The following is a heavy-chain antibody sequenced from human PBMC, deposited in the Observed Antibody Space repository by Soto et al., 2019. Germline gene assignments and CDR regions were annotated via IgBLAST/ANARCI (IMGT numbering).Heavy chain of an antibody. Sequence: SETLSLTCTVSGGSISSGGYYWSWIRQHPGKGLEWIGYIYYSGSTYYNPSLKSRVTTSVDTSKNQFSLKLSSVTAADTAVYYCARRLYYDSSGFEGGGMDVWGQGTTVTVSS. CDR2: IYYSGST. CDR3: ARRLYYDSSGFEGGGMDV. CDR1: GGSISSGGYY. V-gene: IGHV4-31*03. D-gene: IGHD3-22*01. J-gene: IGHJ6*02.